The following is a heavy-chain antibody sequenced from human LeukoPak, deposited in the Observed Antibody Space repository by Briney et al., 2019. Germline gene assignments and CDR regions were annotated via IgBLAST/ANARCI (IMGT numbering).Heavy chain of an antibody. V-gene: IGHV3-30*04. Sequence: PGGSLRLSCAASGFTFSSYAMHWVRQAPGKGLEWVSVISHDGSNKYYADSVKGRFTISRDNSKNTLYLQMNTLRAEDTAVYYCVRRYMVTSAEDFDYWGQGTLVTVFS. D-gene: IGHD3-16*02. CDR3: VRRYMVTSAEDFDY. CDR2: ISHDGSNK. J-gene: IGHJ4*02. CDR1: GFTFSSYA.